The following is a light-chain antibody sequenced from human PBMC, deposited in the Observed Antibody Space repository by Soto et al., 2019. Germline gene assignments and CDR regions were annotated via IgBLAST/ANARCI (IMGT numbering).Light chain of an antibody. CDR2: GAS. V-gene: IGKV3-20*01. CDR3: QQYGSSPLT. CDR1: QSVSRSY. J-gene: IGKJ4*01. Sequence: EIVLTQSPGTLSLSPGERATLSCRASQSVSRSYLAWYQQKPGQAPRLIIYGASSMTTGIPDRFSGSGSGTDFTLTISRLEPEDFAVYYCQQYGSSPLTFGGGTKVEIK.